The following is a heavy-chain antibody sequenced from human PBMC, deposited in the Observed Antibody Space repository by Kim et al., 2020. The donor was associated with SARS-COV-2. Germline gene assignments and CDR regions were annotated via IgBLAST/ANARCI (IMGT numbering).Heavy chain of an antibody. Sequence: GESLKISCKGSGYSFTNYWIGWVRQMPGKGLEWMGVIYPDDSDIRYSPSFQGQVTISADKSISTAYLQWSYLKGSDTAMYYCARQAKEAYFDYWGQGALVTVSS. CDR3: ARQAKEAYFDY. V-gene: IGHV5-51*01. J-gene: IGHJ4*02. CDR1: GYSFTNYW. CDR2: IYPDDSDI.